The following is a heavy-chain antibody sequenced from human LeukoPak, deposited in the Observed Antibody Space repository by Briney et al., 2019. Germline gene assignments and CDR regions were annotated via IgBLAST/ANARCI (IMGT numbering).Heavy chain of an antibody. Sequence: PGGSLRLSCAASGFTVSSNYMSWVRQAPGKGLEWVAFISWDGNTKYYADSVKGRFTISRDNSQNTLDLQMNSLRAEDTAVYYCARDLSERYSTDYWGQGTLVTVSS. CDR3: ARDLSERYSTDY. CDR1: GFTVSSNY. J-gene: IGHJ4*02. CDR2: ISWDGNTK. D-gene: IGHD1-26*01. V-gene: IGHV3-30-3*01.